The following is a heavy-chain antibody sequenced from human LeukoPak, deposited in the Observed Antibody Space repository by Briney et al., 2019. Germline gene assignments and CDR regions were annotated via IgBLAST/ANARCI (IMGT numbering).Heavy chain of an antibody. D-gene: IGHD4-17*01. CDR1: GHGFSSYG. J-gene: IGHJ4*02. CDR3: ARVGEDYADFPWDY. V-gene: IGHV1-18*01. CDR2: ISGYNGNR. Sequence: ASVRVSCKASGHGFSSYGISWVRQAPGQGLEWMGWISGYNGNRNYAQKVQDRVTMTTDTSSSTAYMELRSLRSDDTGVYYCARVGEDYADFPWDYWGQGTLVTVSS.